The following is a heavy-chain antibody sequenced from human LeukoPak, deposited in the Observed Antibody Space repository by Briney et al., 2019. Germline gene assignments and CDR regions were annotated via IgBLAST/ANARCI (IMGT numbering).Heavy chain of an antibody. CDR3: ARDVSGPYQPLVGARVYNWFDP. Sequence: PSETLSLTCTVSGGSISSYYWSWIRQPPGKGLEWIGYIYYSGSTNYNPSLKSRVTISVDTSKNQFSLKLSSVTAADTAVYYCARDVSGPYQPLVGARVYNWFDPWGQGTLVTVSS. J-gene: IGHJ5*02. D-gene: IGHD1-26*01. CDR1: GGSISSYY. V-gene: IGHV4-59*01. CDR2: IYYSGST.